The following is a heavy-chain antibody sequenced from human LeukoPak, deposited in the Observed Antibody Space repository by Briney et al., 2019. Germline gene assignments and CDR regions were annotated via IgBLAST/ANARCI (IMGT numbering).Heavy chain of an antibody. CDR1: GFTFSSYA. D-gene: IGHD3-16*01. V-gene: IGHV3-30-3*01. Sequence: GGSLRLSCAASGFTFSSYAMHWVRQAPGKGLEWVAVISYDGSNKYYADSEKGRFTISRDNSKNTLYLQMNSLRAEDTAVYYCARDGGSSEFDYWGQGTLVTVSS. J-gene: IGHJ4*02. CDR3: ARDGGSSEFDY. CDR2: ISYDGSNK.